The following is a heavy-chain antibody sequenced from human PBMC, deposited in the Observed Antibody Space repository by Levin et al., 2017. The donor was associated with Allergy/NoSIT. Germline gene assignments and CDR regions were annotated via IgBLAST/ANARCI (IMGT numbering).Heavy chain of an antibody. Sequence: GESLKISCAASGFTFSSYAMHWVRQAPGKGLEWVAVISYDGSNKYYADSVKGRFTISRDNSKNTLYLQMNSLRAEDTAVYYCARTLEYSSSAGYFDYWGQGTLVTVSS. V-gene: IGHV3-30-3*01. J-gene: IGHJ4*02. CDR1: GFTFSSYA. CDR3: ARTLEYSSSAGYFDY. CDR2: ISYDGSNK. D-gene: IGHD6-6*01.